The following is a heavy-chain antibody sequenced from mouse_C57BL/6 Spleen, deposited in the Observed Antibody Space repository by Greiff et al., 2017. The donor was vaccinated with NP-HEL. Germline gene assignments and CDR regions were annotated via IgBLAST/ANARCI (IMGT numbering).Heavy chain of an antibody. D-gene: IGHD2-4*01. CDR1: GYTFTSYW. CDR2: IHPNSGST. CDR3: ARGNYDYDPWFAY. Sequence: QVQLQQSGAELVKPGASVKLSCKASGYTFTSYWMHWVKQRPGQGLEWIGMIHPNSGSTNYNEKFKSKATLTVDKSSSTAYMQLSSLTSEDSAVYYCARGNYDYDPWFAYWGQGTLVTVSA. V-gene: IGHV1-64*01. J-gene: IGHJ3*01.